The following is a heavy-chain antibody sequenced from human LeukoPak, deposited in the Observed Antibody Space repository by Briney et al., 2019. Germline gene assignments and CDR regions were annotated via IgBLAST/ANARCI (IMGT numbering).Heavy chain of an antibody. CDR2: IYDRGST. CDR3: ARGRTFDN. J-gene: IGHJ4*02. Sequence: SESLSLTCTVSGGSISSYYWSWIRQPPGKGLEWIGNIYDRGSTKYNPSLKSRVTISVDTSKNQFSLRLSSVTAADTAVYYCARGRTFDNWGQGTLVTVSS. V-gene: IGHV4-59*01. CDR1: GGSISSYY.